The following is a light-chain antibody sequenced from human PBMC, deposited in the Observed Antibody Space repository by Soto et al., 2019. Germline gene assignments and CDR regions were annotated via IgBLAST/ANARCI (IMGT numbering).Light chain of an antibody. CDR3: QQYYSTSYT. CDR2: WAS. V-gene: IGKV4-1*01. CDR1: QSVLYSSNNKNY. J-gene: IGKJ2*01. Sequence: DIVMTQSPDSLAVSLGERATINCKSSQSVLYSSNNKNYLAWYQKKPGQPPKLLIYWASTRESGVPDRFSGSRSGTDFTLTISSLQAEDVAVYYCQQYYSTSYTFGQGTKLEIK.